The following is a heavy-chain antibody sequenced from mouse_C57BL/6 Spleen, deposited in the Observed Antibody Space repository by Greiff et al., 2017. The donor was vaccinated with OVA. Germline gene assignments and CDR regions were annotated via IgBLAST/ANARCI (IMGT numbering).Heavy chain of an antibody. V-gene: IGHV1-55*01. D-gene: IGHD2-3*01. CDR3: ARRDGYYVNYAMDY. CDR2: IYPGSGST. Sequence: VQLQQSGAELVKPGASVKMSCKASGYTFTSYWITWVKQRPGQGLEWIGDIYPGSGSTNYNEKFKSKATLTVDTSSSTAYMQLSSLTSEDSAVYYCARRDGYYVNYAMDYWGQGTSVTVSS. J-gene: IGHJ4*01. CDR1: GYTFTSYW.